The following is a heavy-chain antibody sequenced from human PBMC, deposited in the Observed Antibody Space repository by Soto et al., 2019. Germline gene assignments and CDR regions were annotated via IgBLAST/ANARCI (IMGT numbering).Heavy chain of an antibody. J-gene: IGHJ4*02. CDR2: INSDGSST. CDR1: GFTFSSYW. Sequence: GGSLRLSCAASGFTFSSYWMHWVRQAPGKGLVWVSRINSDGSSTSYADSVKGRFTIPRDNAKNTLYLQMNSLRAEDTAVYYCARESYYYDGYFDYWGQGTLVTVSS. D-gene: IGHD3-22*01. V-gene: IGHV3-74*01. CDR3: ARESYYYDGYFDY.